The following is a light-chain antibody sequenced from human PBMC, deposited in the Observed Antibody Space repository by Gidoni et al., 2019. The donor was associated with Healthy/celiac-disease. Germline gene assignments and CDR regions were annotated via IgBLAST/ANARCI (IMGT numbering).Light chain of an antibody. CDR3: QQYYSTSS. CDR2: AAS. V-gene: IGKV1-NL1*01. J-gene: IGKJ1*01. CDR1: QGISTS. Sequence: IQMTQSPSSLSASVGDRVTITCRASQGISTSLAWYQQKPGKAPKLLLYAASRLESGVPSRCSGSGSGTDYTLTISSLQPEDFATYYCQQYYSTSSFGQGTKVEIK.